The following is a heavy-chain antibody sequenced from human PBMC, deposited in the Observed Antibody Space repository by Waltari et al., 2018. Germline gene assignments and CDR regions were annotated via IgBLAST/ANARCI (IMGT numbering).Heavy chain of an antibody. CDR1: GFAFTGFY. CDR2: INPNTGGT. Sequence: QVQLLQSGAAVKKPGASVKVSCRASGFAFTGFYIHWVRQAPGQGLEWMGWINPNTGGTNYAQKFQGRVTMTRDTSISTAYMDLNRLESDDTAIYYCSKSGSRYPIDYWGQGTLVTVSS. CDR3: SKSGSRYPIDY. V-gene: IGHV1-2*02. D-gene: IGHD6-13*01. J-gene: IGHJ4*02.